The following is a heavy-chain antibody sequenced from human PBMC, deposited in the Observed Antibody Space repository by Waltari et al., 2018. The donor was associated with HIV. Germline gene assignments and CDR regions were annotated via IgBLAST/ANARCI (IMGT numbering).Heavy chain of an antibody. Sequence: VQLMESGGGLVQSGGSLRLSCAASGFTFTIYWMSWVRQTPGKGLEWVAYIKDDGSEKYYMGSVKGRFTISRDNAKNSMFLQMNSLRAEDTAVYYCARIGTFPHNYAIDFWGQGTTVTVSS. CDR2: IKDDGSEK. CDR3: ARIGTFPHNYAIDF. V-gene: IGHV3-7*01. CDR1: GFTFTIYW. D-gene: IGHD1-26*01. J-gene: IGHJ6*02.